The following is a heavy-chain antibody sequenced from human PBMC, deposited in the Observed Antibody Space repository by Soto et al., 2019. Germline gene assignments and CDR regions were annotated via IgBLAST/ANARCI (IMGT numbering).Heavy chain of an antibody. V-gene: IGHV1-18*01. J-gene: IGHJ4*02. Sequence: QVQLVQSGAEVKNPGASVKVSCKTSGYTFISNGISWVRQAPGHGLEWMGWISAYNGNTNYAQKFQDRVTMTRDTSTSTAYIELRSLRSDDTAVYYCVRDPGSSRWYEFDYWGQGTLVTLSS. CDR1: GYTFISNG. CDR3: VRDPGSSRWYEFDY. D-gene: IGHD6-13*01. CDR2: ISAYNGNT.